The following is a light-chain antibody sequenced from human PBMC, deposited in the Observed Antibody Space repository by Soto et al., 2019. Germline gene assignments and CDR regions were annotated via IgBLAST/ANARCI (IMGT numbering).Light chain of an antibody. CDR2: DVS. CDR3: SSYTSSGTLV. CDR1: SRDVGGYNY. V-gene: IGLV2-14*03. Sequence: QSVLTQPASVSGSPGQSIAISCAGTSRDVGGYNYVSWYQQPPGKAPKLMIYDVSNRPSGVSNRFSGSKSGNTASLTISGLQAEDEADYYCSSYTSSGTLVFGTGTKLTVL. J-gene: IGLJ1*01.